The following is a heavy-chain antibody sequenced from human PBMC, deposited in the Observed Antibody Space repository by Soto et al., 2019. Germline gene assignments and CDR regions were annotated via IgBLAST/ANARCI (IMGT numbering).Heavy chain of an antibody. V-gene: IGHV3-30*03. D-gene: IGHD3-9*01. CDR1: GFTFSSYG. Sequence: QVQLVESGGGVVQPGRSLRLSCAASGFTFSSYGMHWVRQAPGKGLEWVAVISYDGSDKYYADSVKGRFTISRDNSNNPLYLQMNGLRAEDKAVYYCARDPSKTYYDILTGYPFHWGQGTLVTVSS. J-gene: IGHJ4*02. CDR3: ARDPSKTYYDILTGYPFH. CDR2: ISYDGSDK.